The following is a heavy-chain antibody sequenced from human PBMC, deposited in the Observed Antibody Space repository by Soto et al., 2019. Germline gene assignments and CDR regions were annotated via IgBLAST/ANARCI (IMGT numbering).Heavy chain of an antibody. CDR2: INAGNGNT. CDR3: ARDPKDYYDSKYVSDY. V-gene: IGHV1-18*01. CDR1: GYTFTSYG. D-gene: IGHD3-22*01. Sequence: ASVKVSCKASGYTFTSYGISWVRQAPGQGLEWMGWINAGNGNTKYSQKFQGRVTITRDTSARTAYMELRSLRSEDTAVYYCARDPKDYYDSKYVSDYWGQGTLVTVSS. J-gene: IGHJ4*02.